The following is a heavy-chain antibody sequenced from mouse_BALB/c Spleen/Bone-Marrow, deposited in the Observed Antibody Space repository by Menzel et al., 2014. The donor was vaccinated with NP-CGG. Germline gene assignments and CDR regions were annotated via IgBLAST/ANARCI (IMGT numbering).Heavy chain of an antibody. CDR3: ARDPLYYYA. D-gene: IGHD1-1*01. J-gene: IGHJ3*01. CDR2: INSNGGST. V-gene: IGHV5-6-3*01. Sequence: EVKLVESGGGLMQPGGSLKLSCAASGFTFSSYGMSWVRQTPDKRLELVATINSNGGSTYYPDSVKGRFTISRDNAKNTLYLQMSSLKSEDTAMYYCARDPLYYYAWGQGTLVTVSA. CDR1: GFTFSSYG.